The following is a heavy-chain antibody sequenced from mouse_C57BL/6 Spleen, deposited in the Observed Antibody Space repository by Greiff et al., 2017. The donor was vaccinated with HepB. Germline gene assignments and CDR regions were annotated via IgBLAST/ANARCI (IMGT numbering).Heavy chain of an antibody. CDR1: GYTFTDYN. V-gene: IGHV1-18*01. Sequence: VQLQQSGPELVKPGASVKIPCKASGYTFTDYNMDWVKQSHGKSLEWIGDINPNNGGTIYNQKFKGKATLTVDKSSSTACMELRSLTSEDTAVYYCARRDLVYPAMDYWGQGTSVTVSS. CDR2: INPNNGGT. D-gene: IGHD1-1*02. J-gene: IGHJ4*01. CDR3: ARRDLVYPAMDY.